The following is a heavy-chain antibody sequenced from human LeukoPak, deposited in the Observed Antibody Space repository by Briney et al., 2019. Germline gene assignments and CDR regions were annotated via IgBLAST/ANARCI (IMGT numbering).Heavy chain of an antibody. CDR3: ARSGYSSSWYVRGWFEP. V-gene: IGHV4-34*01. Sequence: SETLSLTCAVYGGSFSGYYWSWIRQPPGKGLEWIGEINHSGSTNYNPSLKSRVTISVDTSKNQFSLKLSSVTAADTAVYYCARSGYSSSWYVRGWFEPWGQGTLVTVSS. CDR1: GGSFSGYY. J-gene: IGHJ5*02. D-gene: IGHD6-13*01. CDR2: INHSGST.